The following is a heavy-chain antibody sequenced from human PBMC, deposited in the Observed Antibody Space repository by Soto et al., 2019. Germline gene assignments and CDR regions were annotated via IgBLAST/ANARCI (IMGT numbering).Heavy chain of an antibody. CDR3: ASGEVAGYYYFDY. D-gene: IGHD6-19*01. Sequence: QVQLVQSGAEVKKPGASVKVSCKASGYTFTSYAMHWVRQAPGQRLERMGWINAGNGNTKYSQKFQGRVTITRDTSASTAYMELSSLRSEDTAVYYCASGEVAGYYYFDYWGQGTLVTVSS. J-gene: IGHJ4*02. CDR2: INAGNGNT. V-gene: IGHV1-3*01. CDR1: GYTFTSYA.